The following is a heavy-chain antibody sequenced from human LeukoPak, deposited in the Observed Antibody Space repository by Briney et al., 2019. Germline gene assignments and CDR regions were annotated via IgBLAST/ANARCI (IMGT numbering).Heavy chain of an antibody. J-gene: IGHJ4*02. CDR2: IRNDESDK. Sequence: GGSLRLSCAAFGFTFTSYHMHWVRQAPGKGLEWVSFIRNDESDKYYADSVKGRFTISRDNSKNTVYLQMNSLRVEDTAVYYCARDYNWGVDYWGQGTLVTVSS. CDR3: ARDYNWGVDY. CDR1: GFTFTSYH. V-gene: IGHV3-30*02. D-gene: IGHD7-27*01.